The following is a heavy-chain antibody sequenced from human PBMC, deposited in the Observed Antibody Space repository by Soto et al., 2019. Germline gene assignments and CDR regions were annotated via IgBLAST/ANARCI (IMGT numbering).Heavy chain of an antibody. D-gene: IGHD3-16*01. J-gene: IGHJ4*02. V-gene: IGHV1-69*06. Sequence: QVQLVQSGAEVKTPGSSVKVSCRTSGGTFTTSTISWVRQAPGQGLAWMGGIIPVLGTPSSAHKFQGRVTMIADKSSSTAYMELRNLRSEYTAMYYCARPADYVSGFSPWGQGTLVTVSS. CDR1: GGTFTTST. CDR3: ARPADYVSGFSP. CDR2: IIPVLGTP.